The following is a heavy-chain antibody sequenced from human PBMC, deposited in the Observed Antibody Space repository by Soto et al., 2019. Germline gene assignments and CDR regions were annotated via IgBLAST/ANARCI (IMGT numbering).Heavy chain of an antibody. CDR1: GFTFSSYA. D-gene: IGHD1-20*01. J-gene: IGHJ4*02. Sequence: PGGSLRLSCAASGFTFSSYAMSWVRQAPGKGLEWVSATSGSGGSTYYADSVKGRFTISRDNSKNTLYLQMNSLRAEDTAVYYCAKDQPPDNWNPYFDYWGQGTLVTAPQ. CDR2: TSGSGGST. CDR3: AKDQPPDNWNPYFDY. V-gene: IGHV3-23*01.